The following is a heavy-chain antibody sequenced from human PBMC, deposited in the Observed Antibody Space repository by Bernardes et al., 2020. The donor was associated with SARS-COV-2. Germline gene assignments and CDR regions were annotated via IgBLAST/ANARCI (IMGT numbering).Heavy chain of an antibody. D-gene: IGHD5-18*01. CDR2: ISSNGGST. Sequence: GGSLRLSCSASGFTFSRYAMHWVRQAPGKGLEYVSAISSNGGSTYYADSVKGRFTISRDNSKNTLYLQMSSLRAEDTAVYYCVTSEGHSYAPDAYYYGMDVWGQGTTVTVSS. V-gene: IGHV3-64D*06. CDR3: VTSEGHSYAPDAYYYGMDV. J-gene: IGHJ6*02. CDR1: GFTFSRYA.